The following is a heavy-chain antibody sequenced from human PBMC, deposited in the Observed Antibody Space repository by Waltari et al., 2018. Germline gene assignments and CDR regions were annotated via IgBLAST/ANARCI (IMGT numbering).Heavy chain of an antibody. D-gene: IGHD4-4*01. CDR1: AYTVRSYG. J-gene: IGHJ6*02. CDR3: ARVVGDYSTSFYYFYYGMDV. V-gene: IGHV1-18*01. Sequence: QAQLVQSGPEVKKPGASVKFSCKASAYTVRSYGVNWLRKAPGQGLEWMGWISPYNGNSNYTQRLQGRITMTTDKSTTTAYLELRSLRSDDTAVYYCARVVGDYSTSFYYFYYGMDVWGQGTTVIVSS. CDR2: ISPYNGNS.